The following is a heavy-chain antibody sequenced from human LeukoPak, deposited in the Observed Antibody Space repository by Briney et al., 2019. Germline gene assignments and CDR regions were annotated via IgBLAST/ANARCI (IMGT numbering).Heavy chain of an antibody. CDR3: ASQYYDRTGYYYFDD. CDR1: GDAITGSTYY. J-gene: IGHJ4*02. CDR2: MYYRGST. Sequence: SETLSLTCTVSGDAITGSTYYWGWIRQPPGKGLEWIGSMYYRGSTYSNASLKSRVTISADTSQNQFSLKLSSVTAADTATYYCASQYYDRTGYYYFDDGTEATLVTASS. D-gene: IGHD3-22*01. V-gene: IGHV4-39*01.